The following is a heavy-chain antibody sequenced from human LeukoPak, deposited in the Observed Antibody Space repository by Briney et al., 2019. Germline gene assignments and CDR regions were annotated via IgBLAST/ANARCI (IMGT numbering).Heavy chain of an antibody. CDR1: GGTFCSYA. Sequence: ASVKVSCKASGGTFCSYAISWVRQAPGQGLEWMGGIIPIFGTANYAQKFQGRVTITADESTSTAYMELSSLRSEDTAVYYCARDPGGGMGGLAFTLGYWGQGTLVTVSS. J-gene: IGHJ4*02. CDR3: ARDPGGGMGGLAFTLGY. D-gene: IGHD1-26*01. CDR2: IIPIFGTA. V-gene: IGHV1-69*01.